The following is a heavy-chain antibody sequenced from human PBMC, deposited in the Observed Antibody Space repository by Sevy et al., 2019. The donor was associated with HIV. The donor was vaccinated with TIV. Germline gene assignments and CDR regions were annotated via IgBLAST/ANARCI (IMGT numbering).Heavy chain of an antibody. J-gene: IGHJ4*02. Sequence: GGSLRLSCAASGFDFSSNGMHWVRQAPGKGLEWVTFLRNDGSPIHHLQRHFKNTLYLQMNSLRAEDTAMYYCAKDNPVLHKWGQGTLVTVSS. CDR1: GFDFSSNG. CDR3: AKDNPVLHK. D-gene: IGHD6-6*01. CDR2: LRNDGS. V-gene: IGHV3-30*02.